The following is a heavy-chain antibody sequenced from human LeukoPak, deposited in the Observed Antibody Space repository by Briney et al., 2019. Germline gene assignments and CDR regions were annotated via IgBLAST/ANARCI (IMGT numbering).Heavy chain of an antibody. CDR1: GYSISSDNY. V-gene: IGHV4-61*01. Sequence: SETLSLTCVVSGYSISSDNYWSWIRQPPGKGLEWIGYIYYSGSTNYNPSLKSRVTISVDTSKNQFSLKLSSVTAADTAVYYCASVDYDFWSGYARWFDPWGQGTPVTVSS. CDR3: ASVDYDFWSGYARWFDP. J-gene: IGHJ5*02. CDR2: IYYSGST. D-gene: IGHD3-3*01.